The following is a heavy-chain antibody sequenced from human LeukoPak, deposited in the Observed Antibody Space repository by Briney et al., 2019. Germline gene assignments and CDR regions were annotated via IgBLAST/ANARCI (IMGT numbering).Heavy chain of an antibody. Sequence: GGSLRLSCAASGFTFSSYWMSWVRQAPGKGLGWVANIKQDGSEKYYVDSVKGRFTISRDNAKNSLYLQMSSLRAEDTAVYYCARNTSAAPYYDFWSGYFPHYYYYGMDVWGQGTTVTVSS. V-gene: IGHV3-7*03. J-gene: IGHJ6*01. CDR2: IKQDGSEK. CDR3: ARNTSAAPYYDFWSGYFPHYYYYGMDV. D-gene: IGHD3-3*01. CDR1: GFTFSSYW.